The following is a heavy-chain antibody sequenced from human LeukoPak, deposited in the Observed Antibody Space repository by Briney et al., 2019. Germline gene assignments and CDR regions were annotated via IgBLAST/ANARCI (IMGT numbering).Heavy chain of an antibody. CDR2: ISGSGDAR. CDR3: AKERFRALDP. Sequence: GGSLRLSCTGSGFTLSSYAMTWVRQAPGKGLEWVSTISGSGDARYYADSVKGRFTISRDNPINTLYLQMSSLRAEDTALYYCAKERFRALDPWGQGTLVSVAS. J-gene: IGHJ5*02. CDR1: GFTLSSYA. D-gene: IGHD3-3*01. V-gene: IGHV3-23*01.